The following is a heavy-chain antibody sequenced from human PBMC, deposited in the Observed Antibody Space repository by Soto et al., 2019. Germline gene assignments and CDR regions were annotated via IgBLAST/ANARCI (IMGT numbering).Heavy chain of an antibody. V-gene: IGHV1-69*01. J-gene: IGHJ6*02. CDR3: ARGRRYDFWSGYHPDVYYGMDV. D-gene: IGHD3-3*01. CDR2: LIPIFGTE. Sequence: QVQLVQSGAEVKKPGSSVKVSCKASGGTFSSYAISWVRQAPGQGLEWMGGLIPIFGTENYAQKFQGRVTITADESTSTAYMELSSLRSEDTAVYYCARGRRYDFWSGYHPDVYYGMDVWGQGTTVTVSS. CDR1: GGTFSSYA.